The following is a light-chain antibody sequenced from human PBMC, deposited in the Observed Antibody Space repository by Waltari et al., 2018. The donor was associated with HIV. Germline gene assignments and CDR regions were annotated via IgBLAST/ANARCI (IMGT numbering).Light chain of an antibody. V-gene: IGLV1-40*01. CDR2: GMN. CDR3: QSYGSSLSAPVV. J-gene: IGLJ2*01. CDR1: SSNIGAGND. Sequence: QSVLTQPPSVSGAPGQSVTISCTGSSSNIGAGNDVHWYQQLPGTAPKLLIYGMNNRPTGGPYRFAGSKSGTTASLGIAGLKAADEADYFCQSYGSSLSAPVVVGGGTKLTLL.